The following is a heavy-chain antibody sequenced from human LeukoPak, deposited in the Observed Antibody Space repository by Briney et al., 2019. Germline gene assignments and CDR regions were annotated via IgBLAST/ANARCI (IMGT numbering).Heavy chain of an antibody. J-gene: IGHJ3*02. CDR2: IWYDGSNK. CDR3: AREYDILTRFAFDI. D-gene: IGHD3-9*01. V-gene: IGHV3-33*01. CDR1: GFTFSSYG. Sequence: PGGSLRLSCAASGFTFSSYGMHRVRQAPGKGLEWVAVIWYDGSNKYYADSVKGRFTISRDNSKNTLYLQMNSLRAEDTAVYYCAREYDILTRFAFDIWGQGTMVTVSS.